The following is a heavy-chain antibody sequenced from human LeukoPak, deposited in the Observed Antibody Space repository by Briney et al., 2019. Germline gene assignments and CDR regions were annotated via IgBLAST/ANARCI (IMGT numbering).Heavy chain of an antibody. D-gene: IGHD3-10*01. CDR3: ARDGRHYYGSGSYYLDWFDP. Sequence: GGSLRLSCEDSGFTFSSYAMSWVRQAPGKGLEWVSGINWNGGKTDYAESVKGRFTISRDNAKKSLYLQMNNLRAEDTAFYHCARDGRHYYGSGSYYLDWFDPWGQGTLVTVSS. V-gene: IGHV3-20*01. CDR1: GFTFSSYA. CDR2: INWNGGKT. J-gene: IGHJ5*02.